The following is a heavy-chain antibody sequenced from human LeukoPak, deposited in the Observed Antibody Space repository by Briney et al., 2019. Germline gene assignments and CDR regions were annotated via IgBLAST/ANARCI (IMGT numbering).Heavy chain of an antibody. CDR3: VRVKGTYFDY. V-gene: IGHV3-48*01. CDR2: ISPSSGNI. D-gene: IGHD1-1*01. J-gene: IGHJ4*01. Sequence: GGSLRLSCVASGFPLSSYSINWIRQAPGKGLEWVSYISPSSGNIYYLDSVQGRFTVSRDNDRNSLFLQIDSPTAEDTAVYFCVRVKGTYFDYWGHGALVTVSS. CDR1: GFPLSSYS.